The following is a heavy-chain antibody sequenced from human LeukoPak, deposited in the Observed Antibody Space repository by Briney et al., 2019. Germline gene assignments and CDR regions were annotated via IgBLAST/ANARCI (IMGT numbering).Heavy chain of an antibody. CDR1: GGSISSSSYY. J-gene: IGHJ6*03. CDR3: ASPRIFYYYMDV. Sequence: PSETLSLTCTVSGGSISSSSYYWGWIRQPPGKGLEWIGSIYYSGSTYYNPSLKSRVTISVDTSKNQFSLKLSSVTAADTAVYHCASPRIFYYYMDVWGKGTTVTVSS. CDR2: IYYSGST. V-gene: IGHV4-39*01. D-gene: IGHD3-3*01.